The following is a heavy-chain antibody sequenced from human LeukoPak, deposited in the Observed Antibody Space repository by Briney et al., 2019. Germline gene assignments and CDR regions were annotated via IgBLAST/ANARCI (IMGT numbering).Heavy chain of an antibody. V-gene: IGHV4-38-2*02. CDR1: GYSISSGYY. J-gene: IGHJ5*02. CDR2: IYYSGRT. CDR3: ARDASLVRGVTWFDP. Sequence: SETLSLTCTVSGYSISSGYYWGWIRQPPGKGLEWIGNIYYSGRTYYNPSLESRVSISVDTSKNQFSLSLPSGTAADTAVYYCARDASLVRGVTWFDPWGQGTLVTVSS. D-gene: IGHD3-10*01.